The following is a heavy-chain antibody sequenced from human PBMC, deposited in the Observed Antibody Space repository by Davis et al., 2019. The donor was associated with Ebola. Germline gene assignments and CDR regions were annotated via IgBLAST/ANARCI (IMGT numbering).Heavy chain of an antibody. CDR3: ARALAGIYYYGMDV. J-gene: IGHJ6*04. Sequence: ASVKVSCKASGYTFTSYGITWVRQAPGQGLEWMGWINPHNGNTNYAQNVQGRVTMTRNTSISTAYMELSSLRSEDTAVYYCARALAGIYYYGMDVWGKGTTVTVSS. CDR1: GYTFTSYG. CDR2: INPHNGNT. D-gene: IGHD6-13*01. V-gene: IGHV1-8*02.